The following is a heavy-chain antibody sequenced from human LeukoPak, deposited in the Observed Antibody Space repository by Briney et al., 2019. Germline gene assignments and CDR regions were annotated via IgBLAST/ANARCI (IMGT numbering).Heavy chain of an antibody. CDR1: GFTVSSNY. CDR2: IYSGGST. J-gene: IGHJ3*02. CDR3: ARDDAFDI. Sequence: PGGSLRLSCAASGFTVSSNYMSWVRQAPGEGLEWASVIYSGGSTYYADSVKGRFTISRDNSKNTLYLQMNSLRAEDTAVYYCARDDAFDIWGQGTMVTVSS. V-gene: IGHV3-66*01.